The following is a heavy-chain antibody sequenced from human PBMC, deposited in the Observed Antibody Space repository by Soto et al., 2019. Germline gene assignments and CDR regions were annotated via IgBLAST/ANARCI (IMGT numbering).Heavy chain of an antibody. V-gene: IGHV1-24*01. Sequence: ASVKVSCKVSGYTLTELSMHWVRQAPGKGLEWMGGFDPEDGETIYAQKFQGRVTMTEDTSTDTAYMELSSLRSEDTAVYYCATKSYYDILTGPLVAYYYYGMDVWGQGTTVTVSS. CDR1: GYTLTELS. D-gene: IGHD3-9*01. CDR2: FDPEDGET. J-gene: IGHJ6*02. CDR3: ATKSYYDILTGPLVAYYYYGMDV.